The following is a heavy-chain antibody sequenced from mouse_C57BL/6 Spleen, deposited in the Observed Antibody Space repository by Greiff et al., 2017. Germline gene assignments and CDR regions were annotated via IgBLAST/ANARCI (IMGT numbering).Heavy chain of an antibody. CDR3: AERGREGDFDY. Sequence: VQLQQSGPELVKPGASVKLSCKASGYTFTSYDINWVKQRPGQGLEWIGWIYPRDGSTKYNEKCKGKATLTVDTSSSTAYMELHSLTSEDSAVYICAERGREGDFDYWGQGTTLTVSS. CDR1: GYTFTSYD. D-gene: IGHD4-1*01. CDR2: IYPRDGST. V-gene: IGHV1-85*01. J-gene: IGHJ2*01.